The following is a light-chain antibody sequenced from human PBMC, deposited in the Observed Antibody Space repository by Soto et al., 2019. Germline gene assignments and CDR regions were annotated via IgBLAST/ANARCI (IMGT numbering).Light chain of an antibody. Sequence: QSVLTQPPSVSEAPGQRVTISCTGSSSNIGAGYEAHWYQQVPGTAPKHLIYENNNRPSGVPDRFSGSKSGTSASLAITGLQAEDEAEYYCQSYDSRLSGYVFGTGTKLTVL. CDR2: ENN. J-gene: IGLJ1*01. V-gene: IGLV1-40*01. CDR3: QSYDSRLSGYV. CDR1: SSNIGAGYE.